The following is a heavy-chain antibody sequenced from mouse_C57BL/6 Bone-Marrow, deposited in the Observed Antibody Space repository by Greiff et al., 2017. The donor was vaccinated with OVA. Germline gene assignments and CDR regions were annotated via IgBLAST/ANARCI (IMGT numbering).Heavy chain of an antibody. CDR3: ARLYYGSSPWYFDV. D-gene: IGHD1-1*01. V-gene: IGHV5-17*01. Sequence: EVKLQESGGGLVKPGGSLKLSCAASGFTFSDYGMHWVRQAPEKGLEWVAYISSGSSTIYYADTVKGRFTISRDNAKNTLFLQMTSLRSEDTAMYYCARLYYGSSPWYFDVWGTGTTVTVSS. CDR2: ISSGSSTI. J-gene: IGHJ1*03. CDR1: GFTFSDYG.